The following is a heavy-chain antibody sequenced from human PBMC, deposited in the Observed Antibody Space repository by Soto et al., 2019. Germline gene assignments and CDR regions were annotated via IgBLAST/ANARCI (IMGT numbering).Heavy chain of an antibody. CDR1: GFNFRSYA. Sequence: GGSLRLSCAASGFNFRSYAMSWVRQATGKGLEWVSAISGSGGSTYYADSVKGRFTISRDNSKNTLYLQMNSLRAEDTAVYYCAKERGRWLQFRYYYYGMDVWGQGTTVTVSS. J-gene: IGHJ6*02. D-gene: IGHD5-12*01. CDR2: ISGSGGST. CDR3: AKERGRWLQFRYYYYGMDV. V-gene: IGHV3-23*01.